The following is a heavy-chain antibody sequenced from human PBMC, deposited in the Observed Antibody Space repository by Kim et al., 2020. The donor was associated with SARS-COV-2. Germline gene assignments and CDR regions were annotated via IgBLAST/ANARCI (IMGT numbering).Heavy chain of an antibody. CDR1: GFTFSSYS. CDR3: ARDRNYYYDSSGYYRGDYFDY. J-gene: IGHJ4*02. V-gene: IGHV3-48*02. D-gene: IGHD3-22*01. CDR2: ISSSSSTI. Sequence: GGSLRLSCAASGFTFSSYSMNWVRQAPGKGLEWVSYISSSSSTIYYADSVKGRFTISRDNAKNSLYLQMNSLRDEDTAVYYCARDRNYYYDSSGYYRGDYFDYWGQGTLVTVSS.